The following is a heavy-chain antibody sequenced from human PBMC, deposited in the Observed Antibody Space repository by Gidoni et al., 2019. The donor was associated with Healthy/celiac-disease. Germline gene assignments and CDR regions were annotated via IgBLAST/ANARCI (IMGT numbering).Heavy chain of an antibody. J-gene: IGHJ6*02. CDR2: FIPILGTA. CDR3: ARASLELRNYYYYYGMDF. Sequence: QVQLVQSGAEVKKPGSSVTVSCKASGGTFSSYAISWVRQAPGQGLEWMGGFIPILGTANYAQSSQGRVTITADEPTSTAYMELSSLRSEDTAVYYCARASLELRNYYYYYGMDFWGQGTTVTVSS. D-gene: IGHD1-7*01. V-gene: IGHV1-69*01. CDR1: GGTFSSYA.